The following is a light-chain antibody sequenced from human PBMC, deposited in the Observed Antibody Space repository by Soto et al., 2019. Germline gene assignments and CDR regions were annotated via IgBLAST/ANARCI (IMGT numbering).Light chain of an antibody. CDR1: QSVSSN. CDR2: GAS. V-gene: IGKV3-15*01. Sequence: EIVMTQSPATLSVSPGERATLSCRASQSVSSNLAWYQQNPGQAPRLLIYGASTRATVIPARFSGCGSGTEFTLPISSLQSEDFAVYYCQQYNNWPPPLTFGGGTKVEIK. CDR3: QQYNNWPPPLT. J-gene: IGKJ4*01.